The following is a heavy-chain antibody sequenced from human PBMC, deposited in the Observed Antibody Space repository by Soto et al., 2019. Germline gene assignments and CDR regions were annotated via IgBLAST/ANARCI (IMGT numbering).Heavy chain of an antibody. V-gene: IGHV1-18*01. Sequence: ASVKVSCKASGYTFTSYGISWVRQAPGQGLEWMGWISAYNGNTNYAQKLQGRVTMTTDTSTSTAYMELRSLRSDDTAVYYCARDKRTVTTQYYYGMDVWGQVTTVIVSS. CDR3: ARDKRTVTTQYYYGMDV. CDR1: GYTFTSYG. D-gene: IGHD4-17*01. J-gene: IGHJ6*02. CDR2: ISAYNGNT.